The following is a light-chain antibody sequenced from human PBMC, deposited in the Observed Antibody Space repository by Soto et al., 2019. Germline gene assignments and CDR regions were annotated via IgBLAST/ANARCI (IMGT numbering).Light chain of an antibody. CDR2: DAT. Sequence: QAVLAQPASVSGSPGQSITSSCTGTHNDGGDENFVSWYQQHPDKVPKLIIYDATRRASGVSSRFPASKSGNTAYLAISGLQADDEADYYCCSCRSGIPRFYFFG. CDR1: HNDGGDENF. V-gene: IGLV2-14*03. CDR3: CSCRSGIPRFYF. J-gene: IGLJ1*01.